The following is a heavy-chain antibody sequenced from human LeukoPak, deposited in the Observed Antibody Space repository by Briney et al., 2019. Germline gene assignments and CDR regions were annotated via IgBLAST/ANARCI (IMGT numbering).Heavy chain of an antibody. CDR1: GFTFSSYW. J-gene: IGHJ4*02. CDR3: AKDSFVGTTSFLDS. CDR2: INSDGGIT. V-gene: IGHV3-74*01. Sequence: GGSLRLSCVASGFTFSSYWIHWVRQAPGKGLVWVSRINSDGGITYYADSVKGRFTVSRDNSKRSLYLHLTSLTPEDTALYYCAKDSFVGTTSFLDSWGQGTLVIVSS. D-gene: IGHD1-26*01.